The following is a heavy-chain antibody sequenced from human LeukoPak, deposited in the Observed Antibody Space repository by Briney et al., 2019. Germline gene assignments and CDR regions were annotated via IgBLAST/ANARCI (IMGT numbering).Heavy chain of an antibody. D-gene: IGHD3-22*01. Sequence: SETLSLTCTISGGSITSRTYYWGWIRQPPGKGLEWIGSLFYSGTYYNETTYCNPSLKSRVTMSVDTSENQFSLKLSSVTTTDTAVYYCATPDASLYERSALFQYYFDYWGQGSLVTVSS. V-gene: IGHV4-39*01. CDR1: GGSITSRTYY. CDR2: LFYSGTYYNETT. J-gene: IGHJ4*02. CDR3: ATPDASLYERSALFQYYFDY.